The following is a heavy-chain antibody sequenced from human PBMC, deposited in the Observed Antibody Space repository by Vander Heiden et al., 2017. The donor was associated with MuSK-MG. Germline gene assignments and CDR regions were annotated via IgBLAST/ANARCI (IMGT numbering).Heavy chain of an antibody. CDR3: ARAHTAMVEADAFDI. CDR2: MSSSSSNI. J-gene: IGHJ3*02. V-gene: IGHV3-21*01. Sequence: EVQLVESGGGLVKPGGSLRLSCAASGFTFSSYSMNWVRQARGKGLEWVSSMSSSSSNIYYADSVKGRFTISRDNAKNSLYLQMNSLRAEDTAVYYCARAHTAMVEADAFDIWGQGTMVTVSS. CDR1: GFTFSSYS. D-gene: IGHD5-18*01.